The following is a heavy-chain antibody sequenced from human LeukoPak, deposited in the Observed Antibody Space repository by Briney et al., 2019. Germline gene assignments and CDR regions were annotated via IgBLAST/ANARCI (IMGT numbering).Heavy chain of an antibody. V-gene: IGHV4-61*02. CDR1: GNSISSGDNY. Sequence: PSETLSLTCTVSGNSISSGDNYWSWIRQPPGKGLEWIGRIYTSGSTNYNPSLKSRVTISGDTSKNQFSLRLSSVTAADTAVYSCARASYSYDINGWVPFDYWGQGTLVTVSS. J-gene: IGHJ4*02. CDR2: IYTSGST. CDR3: ARASYSYDINGWVPFDY. D-gene: IGHD3-22*01.